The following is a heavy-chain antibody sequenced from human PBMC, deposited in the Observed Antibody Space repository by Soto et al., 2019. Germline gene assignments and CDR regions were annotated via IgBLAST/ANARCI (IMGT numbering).Heavy chain of an antibody. CDR2: ISYDGSNK. D-gene: IGHD5-12*01. CDR3: AKNHQRALSRDGYNLIDY. CDR1: GFTFSDYG. Sequence: GGSLRLSCAASGFTFSDYGMHWVRQAPGKGLEWVAVISYDGSNKYYADSVKGRFTISRDNSKNTLYLQMDSLRAEDTAVYYCAKNHQRALSRDGYNLIDYWGQGTLVTVSS. J-gene: IGHJ4*02. V-gene: IGHV3-30*18.